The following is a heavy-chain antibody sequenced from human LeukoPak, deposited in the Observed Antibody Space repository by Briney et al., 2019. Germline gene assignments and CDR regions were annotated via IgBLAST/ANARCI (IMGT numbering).Heavy chain of an antibody. Sequence: SETLSLTCTVSGGSIGTGSYYWIWIRQPGGKGLEWIGRIYTSGSSNYNPSLKSRVTISVDTSKNQFSLKLSSVTAADTAVYYCARERIHYYDSSGYYYFDYWGQGTLVTVSS. J-gene: IGHJ4*02. CDR3: ARERIHYYDSSGYYYFDY. D-gene: IGHD3-22*01. V-gene: IGHV4-61*02. CDR1: GGSIGTGSYY. CDR2: IYTSGSS.